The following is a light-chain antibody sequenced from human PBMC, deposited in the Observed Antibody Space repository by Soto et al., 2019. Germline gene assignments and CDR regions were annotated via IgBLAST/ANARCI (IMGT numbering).Light chain of an antibody. CDR3: QQRGNWPPIT. CDR2: DAS. V-gene: IGKV3-11*01. CDR1: HSVCRS. J-gene: IGKJ5*01. Sequence: EVVLTESPATLSLSKGEGATLSCRASHSVCRSLSWYQQKPVQAPRLLIYDASDSATGIPGRFSGSGSGTVFTLTISSLEPEDFAVCYCQQRGNWPPITFGHGTLL.